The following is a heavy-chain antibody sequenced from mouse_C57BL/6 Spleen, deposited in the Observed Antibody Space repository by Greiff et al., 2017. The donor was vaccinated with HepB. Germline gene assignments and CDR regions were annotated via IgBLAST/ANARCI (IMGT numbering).Heavy chain of an antibody. CDR2: INPNNGGT. J-gene: IGHJ3*01. V-gene: IGHV1-22*01. CDR3: ARRGDDGSSLWFAY. D-gene: IGHD1-1*01. CDR1: GYTFTDYN. Sequence: EVQLQQSGPELVKPGASVKMSCKASGYTFTDYNMHWVKQSHGKSLEWIGYINPNNGGTSYNQKFKGKATLTVNNSSSTAYMELRSLTSEDSAVYYCARRGDDGSSLWFAYWGQRTLVTVSA.